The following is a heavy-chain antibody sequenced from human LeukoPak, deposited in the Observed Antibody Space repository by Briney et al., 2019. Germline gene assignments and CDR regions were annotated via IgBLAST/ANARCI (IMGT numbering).Heavy chain of an antibody. CDR3: AREYSNYGVDY. CDR2: IYHSRST. J-gene: IGHJ4*02. CDR1: GGSISSGGYY. V-gene: IGHV4-30-2*01. D-gene: IGHD4-11*01. Sequence: SETLSLTCTVSGGSISSGGYYWSWIRQPPGKGLEWIGYIYHSRSTYYNPSLKSRVTISVDRSKNQFSLKLSSVTAADTAVYYCAREYSNYGVDYWGQGTLVTVSS.